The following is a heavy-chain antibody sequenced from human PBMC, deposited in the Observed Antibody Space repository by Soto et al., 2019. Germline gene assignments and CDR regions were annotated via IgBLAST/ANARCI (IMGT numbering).Heavy chain of an antibody. Sequence: SETLSLTCAVSGGSFTSNNWWTWVRQHPGQGLEWIGEIYRTGSTNYNPSLKSRVTISLDKSENQFSLKVTSLTAADTAVYYCASRDPGTSVDYWGQGTLVTVSS. V-gene: IGHV4-4*02. CDR2: IYRTGST. D-gene: IGHD1-7*01. CDR3: ASRDPGTSVDY. CDR1: GGSFTSNNW. J-gene: IGHJ4*02.